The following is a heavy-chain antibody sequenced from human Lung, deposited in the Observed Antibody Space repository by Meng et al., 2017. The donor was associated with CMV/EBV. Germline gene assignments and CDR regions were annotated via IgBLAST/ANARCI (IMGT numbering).Heavy chain of an antibody. J-gene: IGHJ6*02. D-gene: IGHD2-2*02. CDR3: ARDRTGDCSSPSCYNYDYYYGMAV. CDR1: GGTXSSYA. V-gene: IGHV1-69*05. Sequence: SXXVSXKASGGTXSSYALRGVRQAPGQGLEWMGGIIPVFAIANYAQKFQGRITITTDESTSTAYMELSSLRSEDTAVDYCARDRTGDCSSPSCYNYDYYYGMAVXGQGXTVTVSS. CDR2: IIPVFAIA.